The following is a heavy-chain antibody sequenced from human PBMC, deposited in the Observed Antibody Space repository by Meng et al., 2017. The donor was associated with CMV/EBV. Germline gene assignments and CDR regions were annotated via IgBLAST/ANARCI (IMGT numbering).Heavy chain of an antibody. Sequence: QITLKESGPTLVKPTQTLTLTCTLSWFSLSTSGVGVGWIRPPPGKALEWLGLIYWDDDKRYSPSLKSRLTITKDTSKIQVVLTMTNMYPVDTATYYCARATRGDYFDYWGQGTLVTVSS. CDR2: IYWDDDK. CDR3: ARATRGDYFDY. J-gene: IGHJ4*02. V-gene: IGHV2-5*02. D-gene: IGHD3-10*01. CDR1: WFSLSTSGVG.